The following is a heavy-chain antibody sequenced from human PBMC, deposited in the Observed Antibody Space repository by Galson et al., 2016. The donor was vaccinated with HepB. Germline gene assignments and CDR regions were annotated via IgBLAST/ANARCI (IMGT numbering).Heavy chain of an antibody. CDR2: TYYRSEWYS. CDR3: ARDPSQSRYCHGVRCDSGPQRRYFYYMDV. J-gene: IGHJ6*03. Sequence: CAISGDSVSSNTAAWFWIRQSPSRGLEWLGRTYYRSEWYSDYAESMKGRITVNPDTSKNQFSLHLTSVTPEDAAVYFCARDPSQSRYCHGVRCDSGPQRRYFYYMDVWDKGTTVTVSS. D-gene: IGHD2-15*01. CDR1: GDSVSSNTAA. V-gene: IGHV6-1*01.